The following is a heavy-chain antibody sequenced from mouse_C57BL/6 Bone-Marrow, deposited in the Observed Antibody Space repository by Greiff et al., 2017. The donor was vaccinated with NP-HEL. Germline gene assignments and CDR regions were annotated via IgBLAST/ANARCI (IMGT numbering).Heavy chain of an antibody. CDR2: IYPGAGAT. CDR1: GYAFSSYW. CDR3: ARRDGYSFGYFDD. V-gene: IGHV1-80*01. Sequence: VQLVESGAELVKPGASVKISCKASGYAFSSYWMNWVKQRPGKGLEWIGQIYPGAGATNYNGKFKGKATLTADKSSSTAYMQLSSLTSEDSAVYFCARRDGYSFGYFDDWGTGTTVTVSS. D-gene: IGHD2-3*01. J-gene: IGHJ1*03.